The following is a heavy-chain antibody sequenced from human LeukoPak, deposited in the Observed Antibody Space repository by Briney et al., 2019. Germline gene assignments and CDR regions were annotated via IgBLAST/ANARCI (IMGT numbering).Heavy chain of an antibody. CDR2: ISTSGDST. D-gene: IGHD6-19*01. Sequence: GGSLRLSCAASGFTFSSQNMNWARQSPGKGLEWVAYISTSGDSTKYADSVEGRFTISRDNAENSLYLLMNSLRVEDTAVYYCVKNGWLDYWGQGILVTVSS. CDR1: GFTFSSQN. J-gene: IGHJ4*02. V-gene: IGHV3-21*06. CDR3: VKNGWLDY.